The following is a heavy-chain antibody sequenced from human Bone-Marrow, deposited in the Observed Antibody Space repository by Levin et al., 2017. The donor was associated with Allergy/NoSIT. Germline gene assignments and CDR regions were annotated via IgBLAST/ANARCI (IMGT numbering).Heavy chain of an antibody. CDR3: ARDYGYGFDY. CDR1: GFAFSDYY. Sequence: GGSLRLSCAASGFAFSDYYMSWIRQAPGKGLEWVSYIYSSGGFTTYYADSVKGRFTITRDNDRKSVYLEMHSLRAEDTAVYYCARDYGYGFDYWGQGTLVAVSS. CDR2: IYSSGGFTT. J-gene: IGHJ4*02. D-gene: IGHD5-18*01. V-gene: IGHV3-11*01.